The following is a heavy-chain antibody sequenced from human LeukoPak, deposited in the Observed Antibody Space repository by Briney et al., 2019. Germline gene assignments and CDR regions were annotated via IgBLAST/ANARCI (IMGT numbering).Heavy chain of an antibody. D-gene: IGHD2-21*01. Sequence: PSETLSLTCAVYGGSFSGYYWSWIRQPPGKGLEWIGEINHSGSTNYNPSLKSRVTMSVDTSKNQFSLKLSSVTAADTAVYYCARDSPSAANWFDPWGQGTLVTVSS. CDR2: INHSGST. CDR3: ARDSPSAANWFDP. V-gene: IGHV4-34*01. J-gene: IGHJ5*02. CDR1: GGSFSGYY.